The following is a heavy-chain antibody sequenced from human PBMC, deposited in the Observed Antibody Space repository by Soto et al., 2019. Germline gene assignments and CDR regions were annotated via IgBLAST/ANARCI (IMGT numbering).Heavy chain of an antibody. CDR1: GYTFTSYG. Sequence: QVQLVQSGAEVKKPGASVKVSCKASGYTFTSYGISWVRQAPGQGLEGMGWISAYNGNTKYTQKLQGRVTMTTDTSTSTGYMELRSLRSDDTAVYYCARDLAVGLVDYWGQGTLVTVSS. J-gene: IGHJ4*02. CDR3: ARDLAVGLVDY. D-gene: IGHD6-19*01. CDR2: ISAYNGNT. V-gene: IGHV1-18*01.